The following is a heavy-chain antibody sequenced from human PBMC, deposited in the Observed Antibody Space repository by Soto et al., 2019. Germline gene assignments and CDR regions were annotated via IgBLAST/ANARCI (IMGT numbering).Heavy chain of an antibody. J-gene: IGHJ5*02. CDR1: GGSISSGGYY. CDR3: ARGSYIDTMIVVVAFDP. V-gene: IGHV4-31*03. CDR2: IYYSGST. Sequence: PSETLSLTCTVSGGSISSGGYYWSWIRQHPGKGLEWIGYIYYSGSTYYNPSLKSRVTISVDTSKNQFSLKLSSVTAADTAVYYCARGSYIDTMIVVVAFDPWGQGTLVTVSS. D-gene: IGHD3-22*01.